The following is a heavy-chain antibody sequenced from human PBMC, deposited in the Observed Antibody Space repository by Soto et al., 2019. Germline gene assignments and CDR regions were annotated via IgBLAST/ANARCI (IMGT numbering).Heavy chain of an antibody. V-gene: IGHV3-30*18. Sequence: PWGSLRLSCTDSGFSFNTYVMDWVRQAPGKGLEWVARILYDGSKEYYADPVKGRFTISRDNSKNTLYLQMDRLRVEETAVYFCAKRLALLEEHWGQGNTVNVSA. J-gene: IGHJ1*01. D-gene: IGHD1-1*01. CDR3: AKRLALLEEH. CDR1: GFSFNTYV. CDR2: ILYDGSKE.